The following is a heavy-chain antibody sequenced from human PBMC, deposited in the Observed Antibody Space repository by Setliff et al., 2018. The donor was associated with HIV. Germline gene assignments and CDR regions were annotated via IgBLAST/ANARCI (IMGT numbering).Heavy chain of an antibody. V-gene: IGHV4-39*07. J-gene: IGHJ1*01. CDR3: ARDTYDSRGYPPEYFLR. Sequence: SETLSLTCTVSGGSFSSSSYYWGWIRQPPGKGLEWIGNIYYSGSTYYNPSLRSRVTISKDTSKNQFSLHLTSVTAADTAVYYCARDTYDSRGYPPEYFLRWGQGILVTVSS. CDR1: GGSFSSSSYY. D-gene: IGHD3-22*01. CDR2: IYYSGST.